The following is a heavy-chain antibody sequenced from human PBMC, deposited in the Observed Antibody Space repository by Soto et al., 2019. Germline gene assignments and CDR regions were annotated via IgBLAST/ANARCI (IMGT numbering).Heavy chain of an antibody. CDR3: AKDGNWLDVYFDV. V-gene: IGHV3-23*01. CDR2: SSASGRRR. D-gene: IGHD6-19*01. J-gene: IGHJ4*02. Sequence: GGSLRLSCVASGIEFSNYAMSWVRQAPGKGLEWVSISSASGRRRYHADSVKGRFTISRDNSKNTLYLHMTNLRAEDTAVYYCAKDGNWLDVYFDVWGQGTPVTVSS. CDR1: GIEFSNYA.